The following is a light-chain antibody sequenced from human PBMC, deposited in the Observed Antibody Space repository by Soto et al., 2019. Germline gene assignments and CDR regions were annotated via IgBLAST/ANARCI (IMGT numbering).Light chain of an antibody. CDR1: SSDVGGYNY. CDR2: EVS. CDR3: SSYTSRSTI. J-gene: IGLJ1*01. V-gene: IGLV2-14*01. Sequence: QSALTQPASVSGSPGQSITISCTGTSSDVGGYNYVSWYQQHPGKAPKLMIYEVSNRPSGVSKRFSGSKSGNTASLTISGLQAEDEADYYCSSYTSRSTIFGTGTTVTVL.